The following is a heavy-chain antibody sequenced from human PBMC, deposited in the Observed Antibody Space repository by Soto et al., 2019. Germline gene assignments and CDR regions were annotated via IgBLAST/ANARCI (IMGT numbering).Heavy chain of an antibody. Sequence: ASETLSLTCTVSGGSVSSGNYYWSWIRQPPGKGLEWIGYIYYSGSTNYNPSLKSRVTISVDMSKNQFSLKLSSVTAADTAVYYCARGGGSGSYYDVGPGGIDYWGQGTLVTVSS. J-gene: IGHJ4*02. V-gene: IGHV4-61*01. D-gene: IGHD3-10*01. CDR1: GGSVSSGNYY. CDR2: IYYSGST. CDR3: ARGGGSGSYYDVGPGGIDY.